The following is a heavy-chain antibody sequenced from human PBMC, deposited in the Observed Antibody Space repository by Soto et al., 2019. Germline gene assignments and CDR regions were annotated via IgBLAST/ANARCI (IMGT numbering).Heavy chain of an antibody. CDR1: GFTFTNYA. V-gene: IGHV3-23*01. CDR2: ISGSGGDT. D-gene: IGHD3-3*01. J-gene: IGHJ4*02. Sequence: EVQLLESGGGLVQPGGSLRLSCAASGFTFTNYAMTWVRQAPGKGLEWVSTISGSGGDTYYAVSIKGRFTISRDNSKNTLYLQMNSLRAEDTAVYYCAKEHDFWRDPGYFDYWGQGTLVTVSS. CDR3: AKEHDFWRDPGYFDY.